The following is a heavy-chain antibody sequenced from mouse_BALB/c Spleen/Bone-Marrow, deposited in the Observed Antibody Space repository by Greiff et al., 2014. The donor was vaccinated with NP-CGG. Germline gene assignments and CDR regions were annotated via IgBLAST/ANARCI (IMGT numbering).Heavy chain of an antibody. D-gene: IGHD2-14*01. Sequence: EVQLQQSGPELEKPGASVKISCKASGHSFTGYNMNWVKQSHGKSLEWIGNIDPYYGTTTFNQKFKDKATLTVDKFSSTAYMQLKSLTSEDSAVYYCTRSRAYFRDWFAYWGQGTLVTVSA. CDR2: IDPYYGTT. CDR1: GHSFTGYN. CDR3: TRSRAYFRDWFAY. V-gene: IGHV1-39*01. J-gene: IGHJ3*01.